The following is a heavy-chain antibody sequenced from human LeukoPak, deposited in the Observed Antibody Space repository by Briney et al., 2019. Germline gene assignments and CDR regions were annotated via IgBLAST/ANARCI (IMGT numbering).Heavy chain of an antibody. CDR3: VRETQSGITDFDY. CDR1: GFTLSRHW. CDR2: IKEDGSEQ. V-gene: IGHV3-7*01. D-gene: IGHD1-14*01. J-gene: IGHJ4*01. Sequence: GGSLALSCAASGFTLSRHWMTWVRRAPGNGLEWVANIKEDGSEQYYTTSIKGRFTISRDNVNSILYLHLNSLRAEDTAVYYCVRETQSGITDFDYWGQGTLVTVSS.